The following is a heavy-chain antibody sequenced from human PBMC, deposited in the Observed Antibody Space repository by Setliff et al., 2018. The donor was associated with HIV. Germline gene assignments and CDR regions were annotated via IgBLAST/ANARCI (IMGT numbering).Heavy chain of an antibody. D-gene: IGHD3-10*01. V-gene: IGHV1-3*01. Sequence: ASVKVSCKTSGYTFTNYALNWVRQAPGQRLEWMGWINAGNGNTKYSQKFQGRVTITRDTSASTAYMELSSLRSEDTAVYYCARDSFGGEFTYYYYGMDVWGQGTTVTVSS. CDR1: GYTFTNYA. J-gene: IGHJ6*02. CDR2: INAGNGNT. CDR3: ARDSFGGEFTYYYYGMDV.